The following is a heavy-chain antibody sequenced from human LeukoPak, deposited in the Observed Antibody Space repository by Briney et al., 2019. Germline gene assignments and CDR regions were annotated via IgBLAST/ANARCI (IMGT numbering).Heavy chain of an antibody. CDR1: GGSISSYY. CDR3: AGQGYGAYEILDY. Sequence: SETLSLTCTVSGGSISSYYWSWIRQPPGKGLEWIGYIYYSGSTNYNPSLKSRVTISVDTSKNQFSLKLSSVTAAGTAVYYCAGQGYGAYEILDYWGQGALVTVSS. D-gene: IGHD3-9*01. V-gene: IGHV4-59*08. CDR2: IYYSGST. J-gene: IGHJ4*02.